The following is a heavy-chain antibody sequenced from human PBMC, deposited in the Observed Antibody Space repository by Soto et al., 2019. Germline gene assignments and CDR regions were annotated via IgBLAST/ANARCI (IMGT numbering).Heavy chain of an antibody. J-gene: IGHJ3*01. D-gene: IGHD6-13*01. CDR1: GFTFSDHY. CDR3: ARGKGSTWTDHALDV. V-gene: IGHV3-72*01. Sequence: GGSLRLSCAASGFTFSDHYMDWVRQAPGKGLEWVGRTRNKANRYTTEYAASVKGRFTISRDESKNSLHLQMNSLKTEDTAVYYCARGKGSTWTDHALDVWGQGTMVTVSS. CDR2: TRNKANRYTT.